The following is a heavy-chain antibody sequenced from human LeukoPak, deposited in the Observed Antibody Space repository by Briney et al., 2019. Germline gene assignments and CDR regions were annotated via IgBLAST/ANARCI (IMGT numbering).Heavy chain of an antibody. CDR1: GFTFGSYA. CDR3: AKYLSRAFDS. J-gene: IGHJ4*02. CDR2: ISGSGGHT. Sequence: PGGSLRLSCAASGFTFGSYAMSWVRQAPGKGLEWVTVISGSGGHTYYADSVRGRFTISRDNSRNLLYLHMSSLRAEDTAVYYCAKYLSRAFDSWGQGILVSVSS. V-gene: IGHV3-23*01. D-gene: IGHD2/OR15-2a*01.